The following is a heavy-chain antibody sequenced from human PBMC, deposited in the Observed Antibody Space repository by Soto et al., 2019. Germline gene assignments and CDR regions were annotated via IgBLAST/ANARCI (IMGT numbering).Heavy chain of an antibody. V-gene: IGHV1-2*02. CDR2: INPNSGGT. D-gene: IGHD5-18*01. J-gene: IGHJ6*02. CDR3: ARVLWIQLWLRTSPYGMDV. Sequence: GASVKVSCKASGYTFTGYYMHWVRQAPGQGLEWMGWINPNSGGTSYAQKFQGRVTMTRDTSISTAYMELSRLRSDDTAVYYCARVLWIQLWLRTSPYGMDVWGQGTTVTVSS. CDR1: GYTFTGYY.